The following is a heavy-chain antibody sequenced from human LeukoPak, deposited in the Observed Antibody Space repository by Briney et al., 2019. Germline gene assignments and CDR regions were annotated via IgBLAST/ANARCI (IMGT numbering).Heavy chain of an antibody. CDR3: VKDLTGTWSFDY. Sequence: GGSLRLSCSTSGFTFSNHFMHWVRQAPGKGLEYVSSIGPNGASTLYADSVKGRFTISRDNSKNALYLQLTSLRLEDTALYYCVKDLTGTWSFDYWGQGTLVTVSS. V-gene: IGHV3-64D*06. D-gene: IGHD3-9*01. CDR2: IGPNGAST. J-gene: IGHJ4*02. CDR1: GFTFSNHF.